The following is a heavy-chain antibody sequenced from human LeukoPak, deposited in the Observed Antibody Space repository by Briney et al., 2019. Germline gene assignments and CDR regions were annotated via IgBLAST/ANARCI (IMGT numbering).Heavy chain of an antibody. CDR3: AKDKARAVAGSDYFDY. CDR2: ISYDGSNK. J-gene: IGHJ4*02. V-gene: IGHV3-30*18. D-gene: IGHD6-19*01. CDR1: GFTFSSYG. Sequence: GGSLRLSCAASGFTFSSYGMHWVRQAPGKGLEWVAVISYDGSNKYYADSVKGRFTISRDNSKSTLYLQMNSLRAEDTAVYYCAKDKARAVAGSDYFDYWGQGTLVTVSS.